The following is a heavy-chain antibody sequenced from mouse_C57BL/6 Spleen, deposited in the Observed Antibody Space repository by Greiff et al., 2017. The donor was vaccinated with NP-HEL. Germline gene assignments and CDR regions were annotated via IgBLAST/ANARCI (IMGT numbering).Heavy chain of an antibody. V-gene: IGHV1-80*01. CDR2: IYPGDGDT. CDR3: ARGGTTNDMDY. Sequence: VQLQQSGAELVKPGASVKISCKASGYAFSSYWMNWVKQRPGKGLEWIGQIYPGDGDTNYNGKFKGKATLTADKSSSTAYMQLSSLTSEDSAVYFCARGGTTNDMDYWGQGTSVTVSS. J-gene: IGHJ4*01. D-gene: IGHD1-1*01. CDR1: GYAFSSYW.